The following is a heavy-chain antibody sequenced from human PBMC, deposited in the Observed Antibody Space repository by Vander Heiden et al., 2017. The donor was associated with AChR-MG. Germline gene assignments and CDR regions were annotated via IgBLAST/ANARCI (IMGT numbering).Heavy chain of an antibody. CDR3: TTDLAYYETSGYPH. CDR2: IRSNGDGGTV. CDR1: GFTFTVAW. D-gene: IGHD3-22*01. V-gene: IGHV3-15*01. J-gene: IGHJ4*02. Sequence: EVQLVESGGGLVEPGGSLRLACAASGFTFTVAWMNWVRQAPGKGLEWVGRIRSNGDGGTVYIADPVRGRFTISRDDSKNTLYLEMTSLKAEDTAVYYCTTDLAYYETSGYPHWGQGTLVTVSS.